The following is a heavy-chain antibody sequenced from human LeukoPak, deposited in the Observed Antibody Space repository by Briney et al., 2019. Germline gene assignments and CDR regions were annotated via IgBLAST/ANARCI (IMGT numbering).Heavy chain of an antibody. CDR1: GGSISSGDYY. CDR2: IYYSGST. CDR3: ARVGNYDSSGYPLDY. Sequence: SETLSLTCTVSGGSISSGDYYWSWIRQPPGKGLEWIGYIYYSGSTYYNPSLKSRVTISVDTSKNQFSLKLSSVTAADTAVYYCARVGNYDSSGYPLDYWGQGTLVTVSS. V-gene: IGHV4-30-4*01. J-gene: IGHJ4*02. D-gene: IGHD3-22*01.